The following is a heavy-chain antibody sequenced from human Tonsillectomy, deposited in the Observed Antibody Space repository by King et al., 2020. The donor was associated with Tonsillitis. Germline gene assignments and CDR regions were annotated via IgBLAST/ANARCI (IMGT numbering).Heavy chain of an antibody. CDR2: MLPVFGPP. J-gene: IGHJ5*02. V-gene: IGHV1-69*01. Sequence: QLVQSGAEVKKPGSSVKISCKASGGSFNNYAINWVRQAPGKGLEWMGRMLPVFGPPNHAQKFRGRVTITADESTSSFNMEVSSLRSEYTAVYYCAREFQLLFGFDPWGQGTLVTVSS. CDR3: AREFQLLFGFDP. D-gene: IGHD2-21*01. CDR1: GGSFNNYA.